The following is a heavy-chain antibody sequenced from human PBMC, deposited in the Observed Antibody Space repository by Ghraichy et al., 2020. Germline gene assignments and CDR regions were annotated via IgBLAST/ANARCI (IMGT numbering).Heavy chain of an antibody. V-gene: IGHV4-38-2*02. Sequence: SQTLSLTCTVSGYSISSGYYWGWIRQPPGKGLEWIGSIYHSGSTYYNPSLKSRVTISVDTSKNQFSLKLSSVTAADTAVYYCASNYYDILTGYYFFDYWGQGTPVTVSS. CDR3: ASNYYDILTGYYFFDY. CDR1: GYSISSGYY. J-gene: IGHJ4*02. CDR2: IYHSGST. D-gene: IGHD3-9*01.